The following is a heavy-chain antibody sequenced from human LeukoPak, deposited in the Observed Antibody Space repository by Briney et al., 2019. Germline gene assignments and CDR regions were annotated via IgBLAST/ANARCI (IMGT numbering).Heavy chain of an antibody. CDR3: ASQGRWLPTSIPGY. Sequence: PGGSLRLSCAASGFTFRSYAMTWVRQAAGGGLDWVSTISGPGGTTYYAHSVKGRFTISRDNAKNSLYLQMNSLRAEDTAVYYCASQGRWLPTSIPGYWGQGTLVTVSS. J-gene: IGHJ4*02. D-gene: IGHD5-24*01. CDR1: GFTFRSYA. V-gene: IGHV3-23*01. CDR2: ISGPGGTT.